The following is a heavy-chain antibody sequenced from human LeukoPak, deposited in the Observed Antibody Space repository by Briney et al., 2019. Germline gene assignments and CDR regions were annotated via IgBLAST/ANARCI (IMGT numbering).Heavy chain of an antibody. CDR3: ARAVAKIVVVILDY. J-gene: IGHJ4*02. D-gene: IGHD3-22*01. CDR1: GFTFSSYA. Sequence: PGGSLRLSCAASGFTFSSYAMHWVRQAPGKGLEWVAVISYDGSNKYYADSVKGRFTISRDNSKNTLYLQMNSLRAEDTAVYYCARAVAKIVVVILDYWGQGTLVTVSS. V-gene: IGHV3-30-3*01. CDR2: ISYDGSNK.